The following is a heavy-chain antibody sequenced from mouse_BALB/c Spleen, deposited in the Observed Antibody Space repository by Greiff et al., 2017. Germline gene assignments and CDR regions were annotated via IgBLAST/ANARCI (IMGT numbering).Heavy chain of an antibody. D-gene: IGHD2-1*01. Sequence: VQLQQSGAELVKPGASVKLSCTASGFNIKDTYMHWVKQRPEQGLEWIGRIDPANGNTKYDPKFQGKATITADTSSNTAYLQLSSLTSEDTAVYYCGIYYGNFFDYWGQGTTLTVSS. CDR2: IDPANGNT. J-gene: IGHJ2*01. V-gene: IGHV14-3*02. CDR1: GFNIKDTY. CDR3: GIYYGNFFDY.